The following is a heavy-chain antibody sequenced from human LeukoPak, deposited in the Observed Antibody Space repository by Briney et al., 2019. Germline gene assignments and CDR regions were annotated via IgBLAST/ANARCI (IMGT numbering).Heavy chain of an antibody. CDR3: AKHYYGSGTYLDY. D-gene: IGHD3-10*01. CDR1: GFTFSSYA. V-gene: IGHV3-23*01. CDR2: ISGSGGST. Sequence: GGSLRLSCAASGFTFSSYAMSWVRQAPGKGLEWVSAISGSGGSTYYAGSVKGRFTVSRDNSKNTLYLQVNTLRAEDTAIYYCAKHYYGSGTYLDYWGQGTLVTVSS. J-gene: IGHJ4*02.